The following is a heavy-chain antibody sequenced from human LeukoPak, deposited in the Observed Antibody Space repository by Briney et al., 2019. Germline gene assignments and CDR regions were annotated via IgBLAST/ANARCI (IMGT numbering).Heavy chain of an antibody. CDR1: GFSFSSYS. CDR3: ANHCSGGSCYYFDY. D-gene: IGHD2-15*01. V-gene: IGHV3-48*04. CDR2: ISSSSTI. J-gene: IGHJ4*02. Sequence: GGSLRLSCAASGFSFSSYSMNWVRQAPGKGLEWISYISSSSTIYYAGSVKGRFTISRDNAKNSLYLQMNSLRAEDTAVYYCANHCSGGSCYYFDYWGQGTLVTVSS.